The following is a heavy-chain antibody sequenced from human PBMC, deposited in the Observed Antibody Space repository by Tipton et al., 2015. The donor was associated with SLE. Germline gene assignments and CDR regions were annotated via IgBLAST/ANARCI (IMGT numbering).Heavy chain of an antibody. CDR3: ARGYLRSSWTVDYFDY. CDR2: IYYSGST. V-gene: IGHV4-61*01. Sequence: TLSLTCTVSGGSISSSSYYWSWIRQPPGKGLEWIGYIYYSGSTNYNPSLKSRVTISVDTSKNQFSLKLSSVTAADTAVYYCARGYLRSSWTVDYFDYWGQGTLVTVSS. CDR1: GGSISSSSYY. D-gene: IGHD6-13*01. J-gene: IGHJ4*02.